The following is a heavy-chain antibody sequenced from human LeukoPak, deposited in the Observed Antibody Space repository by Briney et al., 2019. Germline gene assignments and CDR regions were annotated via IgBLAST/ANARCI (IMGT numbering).Heavy chain of an antibody. V-gene: IGHV4-31*03. CDR1: GGSISSGGYY. CDR3: ARLLRYFDWLPYYFDY. J-gene: IGHJ4*02. Sequence: PSQTLSLTCTVSGGSISSGGYYWSWIRQHPGKGLEWIGYIYYSGSTYYNPSLKSRVTISVDTSKNQFSLKLSSVTAADTAVYYCARLLRYFDWLPYYFDYWGQGTLVTVSS. D-gene: IGHD3-9*01. CDR2: IYYSGST.